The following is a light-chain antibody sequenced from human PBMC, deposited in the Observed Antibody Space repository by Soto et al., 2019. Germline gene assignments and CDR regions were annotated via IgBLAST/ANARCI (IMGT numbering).Light chain of an antibody. V-gene: IGKV1-5*03. CDR3: QQYNRYWT. J-gene: IGKJ1*01. CDR1: QSISGW. CDR2: KAY. Sequence: DIQMTQSPSTLSASVGDRVTITCRASQSISGWLAWYRQKPGKAPKLLIYKAYSLESGVPSRFSGSGSGTEFTLTISSLQPDDFATYYCQQYNRYWTFGQGTKVEIK.